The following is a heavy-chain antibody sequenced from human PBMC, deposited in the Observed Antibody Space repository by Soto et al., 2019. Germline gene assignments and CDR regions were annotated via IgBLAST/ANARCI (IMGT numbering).Heavy chain of an antibody. CDR2: IIPIFGTA. CDR1: GCTFSSYA. V-gene: IGHV1-69*06. CDR3: ARAGYCSGGSCYSYAFDI. Sequence: SVKVSCKASGCTFSSYAISWVRQAPGQVLEWMGGIIPIFGTANYAQKFQGRVTITADKSTSTAYMELSSLRPEDTAVYYCARAGYCSGGSCYSYAFDIWGQGTMVTVSS. D-gene: IGHD2-15*01. J-gene: IGHJ3*02.